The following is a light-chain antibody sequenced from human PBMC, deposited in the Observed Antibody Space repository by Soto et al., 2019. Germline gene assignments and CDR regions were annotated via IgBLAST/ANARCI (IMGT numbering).Light chain of an antibody. CDR3: QSYDSSQSGSV. V-gene: IGLV1-40*01. CDR1: SSNIGAGYD. Sequence: QSVLTQPPSVSGAPGQRVTISCTGSSSNIGAGYDVHWYQQLPGTAPKLLIYGNSNRPSGVPDRFSGSKSGTSASLAITGLQAEDEADYDCQSYDSSQSGSVFGGGTELTVL. J-gene: IGLJ3*02. CDR2: GNS.